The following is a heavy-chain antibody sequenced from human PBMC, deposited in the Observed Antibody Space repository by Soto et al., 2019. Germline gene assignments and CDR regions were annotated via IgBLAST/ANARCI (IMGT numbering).Heavy chain of an antibody. J-gene: IGHJ4*02. CDR3: ARGFFGWHYYFDS. CDR1: GFTFSSYG. Sequence: QVQLVESGGGVVQPGRSLRLSCAASGFTFSSYGMHWVRQAPGKGLEWVAVIWYDGSNKYYADSVKGRFTISRDNSKNTLYLQMNSLRAEDTAVYYCARGFFGWHYYFDSWGQGTLVTVSS. V-gene: IGHV3-33*01. CDR2: IWYDGSNK. D-gene: IGHD3-9*01.